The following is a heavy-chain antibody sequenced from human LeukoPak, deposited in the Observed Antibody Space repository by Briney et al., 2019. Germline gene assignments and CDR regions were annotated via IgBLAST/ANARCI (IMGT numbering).Heavy chain of an antibody. V-gene: IGHV4-59*01. CDR3: ARESPEGFGRFDP. Sequence: PSETLSLTCSPSAGSISTYYWIWIRQPPGKGLEWIGYIDYSGSTNYNPSLKSRVTISVDMSKNQFSLKLTSVTAADTAVYYCARESPEGFGRFDPWGQGSLVTVSS. CDR1: AGSISTYY. D-gene: IGHD3-10*01. CDR2: IDYSGST. J-gene: IGHJ5*02.